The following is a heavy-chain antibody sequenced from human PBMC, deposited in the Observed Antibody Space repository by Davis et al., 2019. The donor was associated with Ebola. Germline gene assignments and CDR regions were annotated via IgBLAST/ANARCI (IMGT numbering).Heavy chain of an antibody. CDR2: IKQDGSEK. CDR3: ARVGGNCYGY. D-gene: IGHD2-15*01. J-gene: IGHJ4*02. Sequence: GESLKISCAASGFTFSSYWMSWVRQAPGKGLEWVANIKQDGSEKYYVGSAKGRFTISRDNAKNSLSLEMNSLRAEDTAVYYCARVGGNCYGYWGQEALVSVSS. V-gene: IGHV3-7*01. CDR1: GFTFSSYW.